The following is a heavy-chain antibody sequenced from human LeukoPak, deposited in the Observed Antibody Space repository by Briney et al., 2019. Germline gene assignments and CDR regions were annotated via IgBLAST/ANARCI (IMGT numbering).Heavy chain of an antibody. Sequence: ASVKVSCKASGYTFTGYYMHCVRQAPGQGLEWMGWINPNSGGTNYAQKFQGRVTMTRDTSISTAYMELSRLRSDDTAVYYCARGYCSSTSCYHFDYWGQGTLVTVSS. V-gene: IGHV1-2*02. CDR1: GYTFTGYY. J-gene: IGHJ4*02. D-gene: IGHD2-2*01. CDR3: ARGYCSSTSCYHFDY. CDR2: INPNSGGT.